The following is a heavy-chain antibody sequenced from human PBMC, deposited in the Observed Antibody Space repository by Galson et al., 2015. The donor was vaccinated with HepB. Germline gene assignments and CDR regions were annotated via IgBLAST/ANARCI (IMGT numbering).Heavy chain of an antibody. V-gene: IGHV1-69-2*01. D-gene: IGHD5-12*01. CDR1: GYTFTDYY. Sequence: VKVSCKVSGYTFTDYYMHWVQQAPGKGLEWMGLVDPEDGETIYAEKFQGRVTITADTSTDTAYMELSSLRSEDTAVYYCATVDSGYDSGYFDYWGQGTLVTVSS. CDR2: VDPEDGET. CDR3: ATVDSGYDSGYFDY. J-gene: IGHJ4*02.